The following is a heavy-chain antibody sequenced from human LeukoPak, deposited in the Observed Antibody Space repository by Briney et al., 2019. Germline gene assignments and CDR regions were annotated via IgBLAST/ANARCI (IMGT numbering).Heavy chain of an antibody. D-gene: IGHD3-3*01. V-gene: IGHV3-21*01. CDR1: GFTFSSYS. J-gene: IGHJ5*02. CDR3: ARDSTPHYDFWSGYVSPNWFDP. Sequence: GRSLRLSCAASGFTFSSYSMNWVRQAPGKGLEWVSSISSSSSYIYYADSVKGRFTISRDNAKNSLYLQMNSLRAEDTAVYYCARDSTPHYDFWSGYVSPNWFDPWGQGTLVTVSS. CDR2: ISSSSSYI.